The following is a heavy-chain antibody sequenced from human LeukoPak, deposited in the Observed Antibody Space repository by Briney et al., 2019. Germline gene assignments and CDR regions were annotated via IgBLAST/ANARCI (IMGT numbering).Heavy chain of an antibody. V-gene: IGHV4-59*01. D-gene: IGHD3/OR15-3a*01. Sequence: PSETLSLTCTVSGGSISSYYWSWIWQPPGKGLEWIGYIYYSGSTNYNPSLKSRVTISVDTSKNQFSLKLSSVTAADTAVYYCARAPDGTYFDYWGQGTLVTVSS. CDR1: GGSISSYY. J-gene: IGHJ4*02. CDR2: IYYSGST. CDR3: ARAPDGTYFDY.